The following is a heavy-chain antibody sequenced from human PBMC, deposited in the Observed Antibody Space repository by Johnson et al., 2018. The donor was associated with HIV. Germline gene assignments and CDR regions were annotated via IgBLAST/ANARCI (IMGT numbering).Heavy chain of an antibody. CDR1: GFTFSSYA. CDR2: ISYDGSNK. Sequence: QVQLVESVGGVVQPGRSLRLSCAASGFTFSSYAMHWVRQAPGKGLEWVAVISYDGSNKYYADSVKGRFTISRDNSKNTLYLQMNSLRAEDTAVYLCAKDNGRAGTSGDACDIWGEGTMVNVSS. D-gene: IGHD2-2*01. J-gene: IGHJ3*02. CDR3: AKDNGRAGTSGDACDI. V-gene: IGHV3-30*04.